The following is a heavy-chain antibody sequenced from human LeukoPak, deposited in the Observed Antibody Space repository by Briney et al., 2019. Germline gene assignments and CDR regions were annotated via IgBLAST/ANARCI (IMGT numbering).Heavy chain of an antibody. CDR3: ARHTITVTTLGWFDP. V-gene: IGHV4-39*01. D-gene: IGHD4-11*01. CDR2: MYYTGNT. CDR1: RGSISSSTYY. J-gene: IGHJ5*02. Sequence: PSETLSLTCTVSRGSISSSTYYWGWIRQPPGKGLEWIGSMYYTGNTYYNPSLKSRVTISVDTSKNQFSLKLSSVTAADTAVYYCARHTITVTTLGWFDPWGQGTLVTVSS.